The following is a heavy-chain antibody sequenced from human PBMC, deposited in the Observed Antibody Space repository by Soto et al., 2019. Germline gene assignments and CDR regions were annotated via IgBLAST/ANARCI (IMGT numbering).Heavy chain of an antibody. CDR3: ARGGISYYDSSGYLYNWFDP. Sequence: SVKVSCQPSGGGFSSYAISWVRQAPGQGLEWMGGIIPIFGTANYAQKFQGRVTITADESTSTAYMELSSLRSEDTAVYYCARGGISYYDSSGYLYNWFDPWGQGTLVTVSS. J-gene: IGHJ5*02. D-gene: IGHD3-22*01. CDR2: IIPIFGTA. V-gene: IGHV1-69*13. CDR1: GGGFSSYA.